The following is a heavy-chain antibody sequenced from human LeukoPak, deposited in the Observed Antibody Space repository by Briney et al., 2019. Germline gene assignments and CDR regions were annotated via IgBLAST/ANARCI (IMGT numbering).Heavy chain of an antibody. CDR1: GASISNYY. CDR3: ARRGFFDY. V-gene: IGHV4-59*01. Sequence: SETLSLTCTLAGASISNYYPGWNRQPPGKGLEWIGDIYYSGSTNYNPSLKSRVTISVDTSKNQFSLNLYSVTAADPAVYYCARRGFFDYWGQGTLVTVSS. J-gene: IGHJ4*02. D-gene: IGHD3-16*01. CDR2: IYYSGST.